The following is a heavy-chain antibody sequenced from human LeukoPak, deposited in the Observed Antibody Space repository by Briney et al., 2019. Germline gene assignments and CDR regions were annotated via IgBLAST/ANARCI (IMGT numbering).Heavy chain of an antibody. D-gene: IGHD5-18*01. CDR3: AKVPPYSSAFDY. Sequence: GGSLRLSCVASGFTFSSYGMHWVRQAPGKGLEWVAVISYDGSNKYYADSVKGRFTISRDNSKNTLYLQMNSLRAEDTAVYYCAKVPPYSSAFDYWGQGTLVTVSS. CDR2: ISYDGSNK. V-gene: IGHV3-30*18. J-gene: IGHJ4*02. CDR1: GFTFSSYG.